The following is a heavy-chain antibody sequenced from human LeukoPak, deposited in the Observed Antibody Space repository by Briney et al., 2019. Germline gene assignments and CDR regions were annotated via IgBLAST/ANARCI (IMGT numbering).Heavy chain of an antibody. CDR1: GYSISSGYY. CDR3: ARDEEHSGSYFRS. CDR2: IYHSGST. Sequence: SETLSLTCTVSGYSISSGYYWGWIRQPPGKGLEWIGSIYHSGSTYYNPSLKSRVTISVDTSKNQFSLKLSSVTAADTAVYYCARDEEHSGSYFRSWGQGTLVTVSS. J-gene: IGHJ4*02. V-gene: IGHV4-38-2*02. D-gene: IGHD1-26*01.